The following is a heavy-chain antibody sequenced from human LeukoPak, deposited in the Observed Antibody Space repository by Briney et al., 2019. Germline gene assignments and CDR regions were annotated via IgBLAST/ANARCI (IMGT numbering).Heavy chain of an antibody. V-gene: IGHV3-33*01. CDR2: IWYDGSNK. J-gene: IGHJ4*02. CDR1: GFTFSSYG. Sequence: GGSLRLSCAASGFTFSSYGMHWVRQAPGKGLEWLAVIWYDGSNKYYADSVKGRFTISRDNSKNTLYLQMNSLRAEDTAVYYCARTPGPGSYLTYFDYWGQGTLVTVSS. CDR3: ARTPGPGSYLTYFDY. D-gene: IGHD3-10*01.